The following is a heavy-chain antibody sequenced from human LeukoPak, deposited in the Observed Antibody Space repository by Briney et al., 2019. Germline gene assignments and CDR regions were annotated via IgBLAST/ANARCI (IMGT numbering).Heavy chain of an antibody. Sequence: GGSLRLSCTASGFTFGDYAMSWVRQAPGKGLEWVGFIRSKAYGGTTEYAASVKGRFTISRDDSKSIAYLQMNSLKTEDTAVYYRTREWFGESTTADYWGQGTLVTVSS. V-gene: IGHV3-49*04. J-gene: IGHJ4*02. D-gene: IGHD3-10*01. CDR2: IRSKAYGGTT. CDR3: TREWFGESTTADY. CDR1: GFTFGDYA.